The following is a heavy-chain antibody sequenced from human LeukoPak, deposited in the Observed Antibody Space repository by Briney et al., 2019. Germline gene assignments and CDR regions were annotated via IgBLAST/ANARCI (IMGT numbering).Heavy chain of an antibody. Sequence: SVKVSCKASGGTFSSYAISWVRQAPGQGHEWMGRIIPIFGTANYAQKFQGRVTIITDESTSTAYMELSSLRSEDTAVYYCARDPYYYDSSGYYRDWGQGTLVTVSS. CDR2: IIPIFGTA. J-gene: IGHJ4*02. CDR3: ARDPYYYDSSGYYRD. CDR1: GGTFSSYA. V-gene: IGHV1-69*05. D-gene: IGHD3-22*01.